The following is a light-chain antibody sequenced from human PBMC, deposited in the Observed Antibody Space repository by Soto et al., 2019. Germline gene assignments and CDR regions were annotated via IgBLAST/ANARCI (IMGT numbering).Light chain of an antibody. CDR2: QDD. CDR3: QAWDTSAVI. V-gene: IGLV3-1*01. Sequence: ELTQPPSVSVSPGQTASITCSGDKLDNKYVAWYRQKPGQSPLLIIFQDDRRPSGIPERFSGSNPGNTATLTISGAQVMDEADYFCQAWDTSAVIFGGGTQLTVL. CDR1: KLDNKY. J-gene: IGLJ2*01.